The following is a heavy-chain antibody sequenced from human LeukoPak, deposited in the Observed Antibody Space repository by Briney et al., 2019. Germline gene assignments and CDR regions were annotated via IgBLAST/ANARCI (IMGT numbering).Heavy chain of an antibody. J-gene: IGHJ3*02. Sequence: SETLSLTCAVSGGSISSGGYSWSWIRQPPGKGLEWIGYIYHSGSTYYNPSLKSRVTISVDRSKNQFSLKLSSVTAADTAVYYCARGNGASDIWGQGTMVTVSS. V-gene: IGHV4-30-2*01. CDR1: GGSISSGGYS. CDR2: IYHSGST. D-gene: IGHD2-8*01. CDR3: ARGNGASDI.